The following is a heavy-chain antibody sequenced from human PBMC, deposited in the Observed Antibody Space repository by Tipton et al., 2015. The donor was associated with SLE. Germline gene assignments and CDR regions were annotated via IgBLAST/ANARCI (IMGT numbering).Heavy chain of an antibody. D-gene: IGHD5-24*01. J-gene: IGHJ4*02. V-gene: IGHV4-39*07. Sequence: TLSLTCTVSGGSISSSSYYWGWIRQPPGKGLEWLGTIYHSGTIYYNPSLKSRLTLSIDTSKNQFSLKLSSVTAADTAVYYCVRLELPATKADYWGPGTLVTVSS. CDR3: VRLELPATKADY. CDR1: GGSISSSSYY. CDR2: IYHSGTI.